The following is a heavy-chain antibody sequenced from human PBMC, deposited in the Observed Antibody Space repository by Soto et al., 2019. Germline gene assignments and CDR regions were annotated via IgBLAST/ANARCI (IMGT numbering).Heavy chain of an antibody. Sequence: QVQLVQSGGEVKKPGASVTVSCKASGYTFINYHITWVRQAPGQGLEWMAWINTYNGMTDYAPRCQGTVTMTRDTATTTAYMELRNLGSDDTAVYFCAKSPRGEMATAWGQGTLVTVSS. J-gene: IGHJ5*02. CDR1: GYTFINYH. D-gene: IGHD5-12*01. CDR3: AKSPRGEMATA. CDR2: INTYNGMT. V-gene: IGHV1-18*01.